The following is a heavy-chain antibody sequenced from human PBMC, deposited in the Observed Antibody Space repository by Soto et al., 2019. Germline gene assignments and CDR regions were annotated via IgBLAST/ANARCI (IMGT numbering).Heavy chain of an antibody. CDR3: ARDRRDGYKRYFAH. CDR2: ISFSGAT. Sequence: SETLSLTCTVSGVSITSYFWSWIRQTPGKGLDWIGSISFSGATYSNPSLKGRAALSVDTSENHLSLTLNSVTSADTAVYFCARDRRDGYKRYFAHWGQGTLVTVSS. J-gene: IGHJ4*02. V-gene: IGHV4-59*01. D-gene: IGHD5-12*01. CDR1: GVSITSYF.